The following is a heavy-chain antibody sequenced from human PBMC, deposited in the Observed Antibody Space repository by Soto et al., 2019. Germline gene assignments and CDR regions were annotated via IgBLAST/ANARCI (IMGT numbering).Heavy chain of an antibody. Sequence: GGSPRIYYAASGFTFSDYYMSWIRQAPGKGLEWVSYISSSGSTIYYADSVKGRFTISRDNAKNSLYLQMNSLRAEDTAVYYCARVKPGYFYYFDYWGQGTLVTVSS. D-gene: IGHD3-22*01. J-gene: IGHJ4*02. CDR2: ISSSGSTI. CDR1: GFTFSDYY. CDR3: ARVKPGYFYYFDY. V-gene: IGHV3-11*01.